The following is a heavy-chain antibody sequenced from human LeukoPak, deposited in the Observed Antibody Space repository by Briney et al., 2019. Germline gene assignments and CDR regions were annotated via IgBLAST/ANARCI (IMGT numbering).Heavy chain of an antibody. V-gene: IGHV3-7*04. D-gene: IGHD3-22*01. CDR3: ARITNSGSYWVFDY. CDR2: IKKDGTEK. J-gene: IGHJ4*02. Sequence: GGSLRLSCAASGFTFSTYWMSWVRQAPGKGLEWVANIKKDGTEKYYVDSVKGRFTISRDNAENSLSLQMNSLRAEDTAVYYCARITNSGSYWVFDYWGQGTLVTVSS. CDR1: GFTFSTYW.